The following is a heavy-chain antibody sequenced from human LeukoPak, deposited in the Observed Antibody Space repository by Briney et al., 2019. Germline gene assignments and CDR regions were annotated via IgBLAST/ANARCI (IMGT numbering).Heavy chain of an antibody. CDR2: IKSKTDGGAQ. Sequence: GGYLRRYGAASGFTFSNAWMSWVRHAPGKGLEWVVRIKSKTDGGAQDYAAPVKGRLTISRDDSKNTLYLQMNSLKTEDTAVYYCTTGVVVVVAATEYFDYWGQGTLVTVSS. CDR1: GFTFSNAW. D-gene: IGHD2-15*01. J-gene: IGHJ4*02. V-gene: IGHV3-15*01. CDR3: TTGVVVVVAATEYFDY.